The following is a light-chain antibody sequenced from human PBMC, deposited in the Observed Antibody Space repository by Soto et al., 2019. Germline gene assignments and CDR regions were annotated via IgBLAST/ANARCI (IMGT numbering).Light chain of an antibody. J-gene: IGLJ2*01. CDR3: QTWDTGIRVL. CDR2: VNSDGTH. V-gene: IGLV4-69*01. Sequence: QLVLTQSPSASASLGASVKLTCTLSSGHSNYPIAWHQQQPEKGPRYLMKVNSDGTHTKGDGIPDRFSGSNSGAERYLTISSLQSEDEADYFCQTWDTGIRVLFGGGTQLTVL. CDR1: SGHSNYP.